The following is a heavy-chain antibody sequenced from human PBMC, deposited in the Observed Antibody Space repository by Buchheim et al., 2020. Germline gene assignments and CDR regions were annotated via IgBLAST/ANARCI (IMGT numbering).Heavy chain of an antibody. J-gene: IGHJ4*02. Sequence: QVQLQQWGAGLLKPSETLSLTCAVYGGSFSGYYWSWIRQPQGKGLEWIGEINHSGSTNYNPSLKSRVTISVETSKNKFSMKLSSVTAADTAVYYCARAATYYYDSSGYLDYWGQGTL. CDR3: ARAATYYYDSSGYLDY. D-gene: IGHD3-22*01. CDR1: GGSFSGYY. CDR2: INHSGST. V-gene: IGHV4-34*01.